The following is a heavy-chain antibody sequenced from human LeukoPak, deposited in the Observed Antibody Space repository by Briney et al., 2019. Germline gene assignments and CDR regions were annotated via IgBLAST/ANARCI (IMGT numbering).Heavy chain of an antibody. CDR3: ARDLMNYGDYRHHGMDV. V-gene: IGHV3-7*01. CDR1: GFTFSSYW. CDR2: IKQDGSEK. Sequence: PGGSLRLSCAASGFTFSSYWMSWVRQAPGKGLEWVANIKQDGSEKYYVDSVKGRFTISRDNAKNSLYLQMNSLRAEDTAVYYCARDLMNYGDYRHHGMDVWGQGTTVTVSS. J-gene: IGHJ6*02. D-gene: IGHD4-17*01.